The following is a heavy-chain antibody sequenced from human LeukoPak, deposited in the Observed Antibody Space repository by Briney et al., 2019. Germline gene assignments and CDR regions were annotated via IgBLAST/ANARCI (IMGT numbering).Heavy chain of an antibody. J-gene: IGHJ5*02. D-gene: IGHD3-10*01. CDR1: GGSFSNYY. Sequence: SETLSLTCTISGGSFSNYYWSWVRQPPGKGLEWIACIHYSGSTNYNPSLKSRVTISVDTPKNQLSLKLTSVTAADTAVYYCARGGLGTYYNWVGWFDPWGQGTLVTVSS. V-gene: IGHV4-59*01. CDR3: ARGGLGTYYNWVGWFDP. CDR2: IHYSGST.